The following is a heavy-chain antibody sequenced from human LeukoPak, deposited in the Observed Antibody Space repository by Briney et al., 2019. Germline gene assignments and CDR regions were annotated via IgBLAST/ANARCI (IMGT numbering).Heavy chain of an antibody. V-gene: IGHV3-33*01. CDR2: IWYDRSNK. CDR1: GFTFSDYV. J-gene: IGHJ4*02. D-gene: IGHD4-17*01. CDR3: ARDRGDYSLDY. Sequence: GGSLRLSCAASGFTFSDYVMHWVRQAPGKGLEWVAIIWYDRSNKYYADSVKGRFTISRDNSKNTLYLQMNSLRAEDTAVYYCARDRGDYSLDYWGQGTLVTVSS.